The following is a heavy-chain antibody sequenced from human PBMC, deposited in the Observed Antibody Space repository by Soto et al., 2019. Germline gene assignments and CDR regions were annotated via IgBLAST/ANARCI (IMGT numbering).Heavy chain of an antibody. V-gene: IGHV1-69*06. CDR2: IIPIFGTA. J-gene: IGHJ2*01. CDR1: GGTFSSYA. CDR3: ARGGSLYWYFDL. D-gene: IGHD1-26*01. Sequence: ASVKVSCKASGGTFSSYAISWVRQAPGQGLEWMGGIIPIFGTANYAQKFQGRVTITADTSASTAYMELSSLRSEDTAVYYCARGGSLYWYFDLWGRGTLVTVSS.